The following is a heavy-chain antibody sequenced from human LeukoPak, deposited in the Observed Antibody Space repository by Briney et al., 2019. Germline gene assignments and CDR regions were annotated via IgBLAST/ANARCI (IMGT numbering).Heavy chain of an antibody. D-gene: IGHD3-9*01. CDR3: ARASSKQLAGYLPDGFDI. CDR1: RFTFSDYY. V-gene: IGHV3-11*06. J-gene: IGHJ3*02. Sequence: GGSLRLSCAASRFTFSDYYMNWIRQAPGKGLEWVSYISNSGTYTNYADSVKGRFTISRDNAKNSLSLQMNSLRADDAAVYYCARASSKQLAGYLPDGFDIWGQGTMVTVSS. CDR2: ISNSGTYT.